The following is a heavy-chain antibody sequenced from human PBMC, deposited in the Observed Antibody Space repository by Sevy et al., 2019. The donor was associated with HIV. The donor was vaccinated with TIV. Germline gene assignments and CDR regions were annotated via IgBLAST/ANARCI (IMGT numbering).Heavy chain of an antibody. D-gene: IGHD3-22*01. CDR2: ISGSDGST. CDR1: GFTFSSYA. V-gene: IGHV3-23*01. CDR3: AKVGGSGYYETNNFDY. J-gene: IGHJ4*02. Sequence: GGSLRLSCAASGFTFSSYAMNWVRQAPGKGLEWVSGISGSDGSTQYADSMKGRFTISSDNSKNTLYLQMKSLRAEDTAVYYCAKVGGSGYYETNNFDYWGQGTLVTVSS.